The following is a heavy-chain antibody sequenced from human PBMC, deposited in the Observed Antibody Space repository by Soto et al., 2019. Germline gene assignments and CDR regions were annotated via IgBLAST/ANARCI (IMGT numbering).Heavy chain of an antibody. D-gene: IGHD3-22*01. V-gene: IGHV5-51*01. CDR3: ARLAFLDYYDSSGYSPPFDI. Sequence: GESLKISCKGSGYSFTSYWIGWVRQMPGKGLEWMGIIYPDDSDTRYNPSFQGQVTISADKSISTAYLQPSSLKASDPATYYFARLAFLDYYDSSGYSPPFDIWGQGTMVTVSS. CDR1: GYSFTSYW. J-gene: IGHJ3*02. CDR2: IYPDDSDT.